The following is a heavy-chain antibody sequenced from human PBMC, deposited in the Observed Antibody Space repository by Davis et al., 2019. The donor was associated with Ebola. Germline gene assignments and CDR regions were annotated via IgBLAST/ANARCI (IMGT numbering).Heavy chain of an antibody. Sequence: LRLSCAISGDSVSTNTAGWNWIRQSPSRGLEWLGRTYYKSKWNNDYAVSVKSRITIDLDTSKNQLSLQLDSVTPEDTAVYYCARGWLRSGFDSWGQGTLVTVSS. V-gene: IGHV6-1*01. J-gene: IGHJ4*02. CDR3: ARGWLRSGFDS. CDR2: TYYKSKWNN. D-gene: IGHD5-12*01. CDR1: GDSVSTNTAG.